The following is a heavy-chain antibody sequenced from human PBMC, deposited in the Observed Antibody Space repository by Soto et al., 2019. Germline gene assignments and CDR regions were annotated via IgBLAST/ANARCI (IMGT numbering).Heavy chain of an antibody. CDR3: ARHVDFADYIRWFDP. D-gene: IGHD4-17*01. V-gene: IGHV4-39*01. CDR2: IYYSGRT. J-gene: IGHJ5*02. Sequence: QLQLQESGPGLVKPSETLALTCAVSGDSVTSNHLWGWIRQFPGKGLQWICSIYYSGRTHYNPSLESRVTISVVTSKNQFSLKLTSVTSADTAVYYCARHVDFADYIRWFDPWGQGTLVTVSS. CDR1: GDSVTSNHL.